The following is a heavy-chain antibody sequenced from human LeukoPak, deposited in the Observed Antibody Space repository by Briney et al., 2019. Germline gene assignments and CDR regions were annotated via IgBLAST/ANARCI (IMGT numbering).Heavy chain of an antibody. CDR3: ARGSTRDSSGWYGPGKWFDP. J-gene: IGHJ5*02. CDR1: GFTFSDYY. Sequence: GGSLRLSCAASGFTFSDYYMSWIRQAPGKGLEWVSYISSSGSTIYYADSVKGRFTISRDNAKNSLYLQMNSLRAEDTAVYYCARGSTRDSSGWYGPGKWFDPWGQGTLVTVSS. V-gene: IGHV3-11*01. CDR2: ISSSGSTI. D-gene: IGHD6-19*01.